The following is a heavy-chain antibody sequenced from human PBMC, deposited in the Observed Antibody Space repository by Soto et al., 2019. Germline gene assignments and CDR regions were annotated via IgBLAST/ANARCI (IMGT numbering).Heavy chain of an antibody. CDR3: ARAPSRVGGAFDI. CDR2: ISYDGSNK. D-gene: IGHD2-2*01. V-gene: IGHV3-30-3*01. CDR1: GFTFSSYA. J-gene: IGHJ3*02. Sequence: QVQLVESGGGVVQPGRSLRLSCAASGFTFSSYAMHWVRQAPGKGLEWVAVISYDGSNKYYADSVKGRFTISRDNSKNTLYLQMNSLRAEDTAVYYCARAPSRVGGAFDIWGQGRMVTVS.